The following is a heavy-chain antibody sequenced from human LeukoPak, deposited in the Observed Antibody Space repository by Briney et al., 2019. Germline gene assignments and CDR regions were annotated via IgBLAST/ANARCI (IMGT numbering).Heavy chain of an antibody. CDR3: ARHVVVVTAIPGDYFDF. Sequence: PSETLSLTCTVSGGSISSYYWSWIRQPPGKGLEWIGYIYYSGSTNYNPSLKSRVTISVDTSKNQFSLKLTSVTATDTAVYYCARHVVVVTAIPGDYFDFWGQGTLVTVSS. V-gene: IGHV4-59*08. CDR2: IYYSGST. J-gene: IGHJ4*02. CDR1: GGSISSYY. D-gene: IGHD2-21*02.